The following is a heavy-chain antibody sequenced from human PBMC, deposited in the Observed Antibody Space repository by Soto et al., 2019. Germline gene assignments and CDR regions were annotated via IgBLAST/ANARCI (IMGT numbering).Heavy chain of an antibody. CDR2: ISYDGSNK. CDR3: ARAVYYGSGSYYKRDAFDP. J-gene: IGHJ5*02. Sequence: PGGSLRLSCAASGFTFSSYGMHWVRQAPGKGLEWVAVISYDGSNKYYADSVKGRFTISRDNSKNTLYLQMNSLRAEDTAVYYCARAVYYGSGSYYKRDAFDPWGQGTLVTVSS. D-gene: IGHD3-10*01. CDR1: GFTFSSYG. V-gene: IGHV3-30*03.